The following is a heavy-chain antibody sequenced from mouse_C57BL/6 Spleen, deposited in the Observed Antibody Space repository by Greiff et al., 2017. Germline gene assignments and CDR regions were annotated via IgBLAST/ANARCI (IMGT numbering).Heavy chain of an antibody. J-gene: IGHJ1*03. V-gene: IGHV1-54*01. CDR2: INPGSGGT. D-gene: IGHD2-3*01. CDR1: GYAFTNYL. CDR3: AREKDGYYVYFDV. Sequence: QVQLKESGAELVRPGTSVKVSCKASGYAFTNYLIEWVKQRPGQGLEWIGVINPGSGGTNYNEKFKGKATLTADKSSSTAYMQLSSLTSEDSAVYFCAREKDGYYVYFDVWGTGTTVTVSS.